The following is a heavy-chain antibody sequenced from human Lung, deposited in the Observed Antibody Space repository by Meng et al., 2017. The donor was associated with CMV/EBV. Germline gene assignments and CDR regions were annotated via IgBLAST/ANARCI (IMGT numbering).Heavy chain of an antibody. CDR1: GFTFSSYA. D-gene: IGHD6-19*01. Sequence: GESLKISCAASGFTFSSYAMHWVRQAPGKGLEWVAVISYDGSNKYYADSVKGRFTISRDNSKNTLYLQMNSLRAEDTAVYYCAREGLLMRLVSTHHYYYYYYGMDVWGQETTVTVSS. V-gene: IGHV3-30-3*01. CDR3: AREGLLMRLVSTHHYYYYYYGMDV. J-gene: IGHJ6*02. CDR2: ISYDGSNK.